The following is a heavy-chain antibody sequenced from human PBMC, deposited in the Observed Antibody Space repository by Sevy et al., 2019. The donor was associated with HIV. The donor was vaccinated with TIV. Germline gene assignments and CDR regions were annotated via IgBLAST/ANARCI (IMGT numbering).Heavy chain of an antibody. CDR1: GFTFSSYA. CDR3: ARDRPKGIVGATRGGNDY. V-gene: IGHV3-7*01. Sequence: GGSLKLSCAASGFTFSSYAMSWVRQAPGKGLEWVANIKQDGSEEYYVDSVKGRFTISRDNAKNSLYLQMNSLRAEDTAVYYCARDRPKGIVGATRGGNDYWGQGTLVTVSS. J-gene: IGHJ4*02. CDR2: IKQDGSEE. D-gene: IGHD1-26*01.